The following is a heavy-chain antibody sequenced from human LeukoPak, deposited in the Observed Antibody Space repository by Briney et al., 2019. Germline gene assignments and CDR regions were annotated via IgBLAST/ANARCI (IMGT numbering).Heavy chain of an antibody. Sequence: SETLSLTCTVSGDSISSSAYYWDWIRQPPGKGLEWIGSIYFSGSTYYNPSLKSRVTISVDTSKNQFSLKLSSVTAADTAVYYCAREVGWYKGAKTNYYYYYMDVWGKGTTVTVSS. CDR2: IYFSGST. CDR1: GDSISSSAYY. D-gene: IGHD6-19*01. CDR3: AREVGWYKGAKTNYYYYYMDV. V-gene: IGHV4-39*02. J-gene: IGHJ6*03.